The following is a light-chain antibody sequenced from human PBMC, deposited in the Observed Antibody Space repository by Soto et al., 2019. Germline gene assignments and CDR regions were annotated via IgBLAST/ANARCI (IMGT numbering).Light chain of an antibody. Sequence: DIQMTQSPSSLSASVGDRVTITCRASQDIRNYLAWYQQKPGKGPKLLIYGASTLQSGVPSRFSGSGSGTDFTLTITSLQPEDVATYYCQKYDSAPLTFGPGTKVGVK. J-gene: IGKJ3*01. CDR2: GAS. V-gene: IGKV1-27*01. CDR1: QDIRNY. CDR3: QKYDSAPLT.